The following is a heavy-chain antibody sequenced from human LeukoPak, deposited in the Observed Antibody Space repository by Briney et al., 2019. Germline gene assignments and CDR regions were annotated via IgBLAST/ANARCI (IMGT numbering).Heavy chain of an antibody. CDR2: ISSSSSYI. D-gene: IGHD3-3*01. Sequence: GGSLRLSCAASGFTFSSYGMHWVRQAPGKGLEWVSSISSSSSYIYYADSVKGRFTISRDNAKNSLYLQMNSLRAEDTAVYYCARIGLIRFLEWYPSHDAFDIWGQGTMVTVSS. CDR3: ARIGLIRFLEWYPSHDAFDI. J-gene: IGHJ3*02. CDR1: GFTFSSYG. V-gene: IGHV3-21*01.